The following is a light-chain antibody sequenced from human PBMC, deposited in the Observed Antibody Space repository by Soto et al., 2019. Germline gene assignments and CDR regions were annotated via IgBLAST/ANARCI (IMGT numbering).Light chain of an antibody. CDR3: SSYTSSSTLV. Sequence: QAALTQPASVSGSPGQWITMSCTGSSSDVGGYNYVSWYQQHPGKAPKLMIYEVSNRPSGISNRFSGSKSGNTASLTLSGLQAEDEADYYCSSYTSSSTLVFGGGTKVTVL. CDR2: EVS. J-gene: IGLJ2*01. V-gene: IGLV2-14*01. CDR1: SSDVGGYNY.